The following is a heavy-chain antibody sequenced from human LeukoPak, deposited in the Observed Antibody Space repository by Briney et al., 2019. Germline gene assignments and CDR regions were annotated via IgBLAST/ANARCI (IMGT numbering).Heavy chain of an antibody. CDR1: GFTFSSYS. CDR3: AREEGTDCGGDCYSGY. J-gene: IGHJ4*02. CDR2: ISSSSSYI. D-gene: IGHD2-21*02. Sequence: GGSLRLSCAASGFTFSSYSMNWVRQAPGKGPEWVSSISSSSSYIHYADSVKGRFTVSRDNAKNSLYLQMNSLRAEDTAVYYCAREEGTDCGGDCYSGYWGQGTLVTVSS. V-gene: IGHV3-21*01.